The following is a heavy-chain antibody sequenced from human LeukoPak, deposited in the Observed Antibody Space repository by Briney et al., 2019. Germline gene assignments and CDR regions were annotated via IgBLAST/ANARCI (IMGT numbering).Heavy chain of an antibody. D-gene: IGHD3-10*01. J-gene: IGHJ5*02. V-gene: IGHV4-59*01. CDR3: ARDRGRYYGSGSYSDWFDP. CDR1: GGSIGSYY. Sequence: SETLSLTCTVSGGSIGSYYWSWIRQPPGKGLEWIGYIYYTGSTNYNPSLKSRVTISVDTSKNQFSLKLSSVTAADTAVYYCARDRGRYYGSGSYSDWFDPWGQGTLVTVSS. CDR2: IYYTGST.